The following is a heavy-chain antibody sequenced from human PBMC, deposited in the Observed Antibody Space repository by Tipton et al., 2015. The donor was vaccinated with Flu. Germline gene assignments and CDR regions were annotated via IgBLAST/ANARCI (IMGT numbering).Heavy chain of an antibody. V-gene: IGHV3-9*01. CDR2: ISWNSVRL. J-gene: IGHJ6*02. D-gene: IGHD3-3*01. CDR3: TRDHPPSITVLGEITDYFGMDV. CDR1: GFTFDDYA. Sequence: SLRLSCAASGFTFDDYAMHWVRQAPGKGLEWVSGISWNSVRLGYADSVKGRFTISRDNAKNSLYLEMNSLRVEDTAEYYCTRDHPPSITVLGEITDYFGMDVWGQGTTVTVSS.